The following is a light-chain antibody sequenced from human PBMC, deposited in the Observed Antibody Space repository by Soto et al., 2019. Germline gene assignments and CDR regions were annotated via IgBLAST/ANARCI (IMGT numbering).Light chain of an antibody. CDR1: QSVSIW. CDR3: QQFNASPGT. Sequence: HITQYPSTLSASEGDRVSISCPASQSVSIWLGWYQQKPGRAPKLLIYKSSILESGVPSMFSGSGSGTEFTLTISSIQPDDFANYYCQQFNASPGTWGLGTMVDIK. J-gene: IGKJ1*01. V-gene: IGKV1-5*03. CDR2: KSS.